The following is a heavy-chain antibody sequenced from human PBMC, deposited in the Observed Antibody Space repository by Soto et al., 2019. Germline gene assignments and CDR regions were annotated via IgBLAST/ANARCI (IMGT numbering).Heavy chain of an antibody. V-gene: IGHV1-18*01. CDR1: GYTFTSYG. Sequence: QVQVMQSGAEVKKPGASVKVSCKAPGYTFTSYGISWVRQAPGQGLEWMGWISTYNGNTNYAQKLQGRVTMTTDTSTCTAYMELRSLRSDDTAVYYCGRDLYQSVFYYGMDVWGQGTTVTVSS. CDR2: ISTYNGNT. D-gene: IGHD2-2*01. CDR3: GRDLYQSVFYYGMDV. J-gene: IGHJ6*02.